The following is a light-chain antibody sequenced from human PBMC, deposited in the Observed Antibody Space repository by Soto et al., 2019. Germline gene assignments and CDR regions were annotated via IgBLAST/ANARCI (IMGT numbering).Light chain of an antibody. J-gene: IGKJ1*01. CDR1: QSISSY. CDR2: AAT. V-gene: IGKV1-39*01. CDR3: QQSYSNPRT. Sequence: MSQSPSSLSASIGDRVTITCRASQSISSYLNWYQHKPGKAPNLLIYAATTLQSGVPSRFSGSGSGTDFTLTISSLQPEDFATYYCQQSYSNPRTFAQGTKVAIK.